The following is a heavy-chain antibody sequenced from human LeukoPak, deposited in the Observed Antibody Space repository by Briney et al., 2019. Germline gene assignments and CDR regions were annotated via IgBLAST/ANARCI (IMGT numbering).Heavy chain of an antibody. Sequence: GGSLRLSCAASGFTFTSYAMSWVRQAPGKGLEWVSSISSSGSSTYYADSVKGRFTISSDFSKNTLYLPMYSLRACDTAVYYCARVSGSGSYSPFDYWGQGKLVTVSS. CDR3: ARVSGSGSYSPFDY. CDR1: GFTFTSYA. V-gene: IGHV3-23*01. J-gene: IGHJ4*02. D-gene: IGHD3-10*01. CDR2: ISSSGSST.